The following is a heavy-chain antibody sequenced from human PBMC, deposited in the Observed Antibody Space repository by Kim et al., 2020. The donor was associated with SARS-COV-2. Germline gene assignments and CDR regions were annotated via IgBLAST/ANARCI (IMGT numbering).Heavy chain of an antibody. V-gene: IGHV4-34*01. Sequence: SETLSLTCAVYGGSFSGYYWSWIRQLPGKGLEWIGEINHSGSTNYNPALKSRVTISVDTSKNQFSLKLSSVTAADTAAYYCARGITIFGVVIPYYFDYWG. D-gene: IGHD3-3*01. CDR2: INHSGST. CDR3: ARGITIFGVVIPYYFDY. CDR1: GGSFSGYY. J-gene: IGHJ4*01.